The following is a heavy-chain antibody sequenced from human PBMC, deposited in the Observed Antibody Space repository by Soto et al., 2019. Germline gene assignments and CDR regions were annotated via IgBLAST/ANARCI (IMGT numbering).Heavy chain of an antibody. CDR1: GYTLTGYS. CDR2: INPHSGGT. Sequence: GASVKVSCKASGYTLTGYSIHWMRQAPGQGLEWMGWINPHSGGTKYAQKFQGRVTMTRDTSISTVYMDLTRLKYDDTAVYYCAPSPFNTRRRVSCYYSFVVLGQGNTVTASS. V-gene: IGHV1-2*02. D-gene: IGHD1-26*01. J-gene: IGHJ6*02. CDR3: APSPFNTRRRVSCYYSFVV.